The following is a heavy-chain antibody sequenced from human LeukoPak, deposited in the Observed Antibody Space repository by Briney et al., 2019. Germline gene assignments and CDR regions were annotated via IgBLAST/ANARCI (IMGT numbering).Heavy chain of an antibody. CDR1: GYTLTSYG. CDR2: ISAYNGNT. J-gene: IGHJ5*02. V-gene: IGHV1-18*01. CDR3: ARGVGNYGGNSGDWFDP. D-gene: IGHD4-23*01. Sequence: ASVKVSCKASGYTLTSYGISWVRQAPGQGLEWMGWISAYNGNTNYAQKLQGRVTMTTDTSTSTAYMELRSLRSDDTAVYYCARGVGNYGGNSGDWFDPWGQGTLVTVSS.